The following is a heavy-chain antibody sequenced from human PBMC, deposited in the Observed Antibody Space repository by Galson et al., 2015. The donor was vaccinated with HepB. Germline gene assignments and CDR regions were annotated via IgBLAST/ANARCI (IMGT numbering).Heavy chain of an antibody. CDR1: GFTFSSYW. J-gene: IGHJ6*02. Sequence: SLRLSCAASGFTFSSYWMHWVRQAPGKGLVWVSRINSDGSITYYADSVKGRFTISRDNAENTLYLQMNSLRAEDTAVYYCAIQGDYYGLDVWGQGTPVTVSS. V-gene: IGHV3-74*01. CDR2: INSDGSIT. CDR3: AIQGDYYGLDV.